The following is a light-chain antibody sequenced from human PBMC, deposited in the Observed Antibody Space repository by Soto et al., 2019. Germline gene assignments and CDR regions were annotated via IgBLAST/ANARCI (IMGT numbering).Light chain of an antibody. CDR2: EVS. CDR3: SSYTSSRAYV. J-gene: IGLJ1*01. Sequence: LTQPASVSGSPGQSITISCTGTSSDVGGYNYVSWYQQQSGKAPKLMIHEVSNRPSGVSNRFSGSKSGNTASLTISGLQAEDEADYYCSSYTSSRAYVLGIGTKV. V-gene: IGLV2-14*01. CDR1: SSDVGGYNY.